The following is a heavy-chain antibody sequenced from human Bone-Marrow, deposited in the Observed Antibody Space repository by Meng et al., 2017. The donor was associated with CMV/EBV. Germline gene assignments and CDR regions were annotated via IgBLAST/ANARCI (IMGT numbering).Heavy chain of an antibody. J-gene: IGHJ5*02. CDR1: GGSFSGYY. CDR3: ARVEGGDWFDP. D-gene: IGHD3-16*01. V-gene: IGHV4-34*01. Sequence: SETLSLTCAVYGGSFSGYYWSWIRQPPGKGLEWIGEINHSGSTNYNPSLKSRVTISVDTSKNQFSLKLSSVTAADTAVYYCARVEGGDWFDPWGQEPWSPSPQ. CDR2: INHSGST.